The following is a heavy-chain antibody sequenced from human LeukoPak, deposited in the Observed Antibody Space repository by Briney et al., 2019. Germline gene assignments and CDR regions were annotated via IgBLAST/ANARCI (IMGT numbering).Heavy chain of an antibody. D-gene: IGHD6-19*01. V-gene: IGHV1-46*01. CDR1: GYTFSSYY. CDR2: INPSGGST. Sequence: ASVKVSCKASGYTFSSYYMHWVRQAPGQGLEWMGIINPSGGSTSYAQKFQGRVTMTTDTSTSTAYMELRSLRSDDTAVYYCARESGIAVAGGTGDAFDIWGQGTMVTVSS. CDR3: ARESGIAVAGGTGDAFDI. J-gene: IGHJ3*02.